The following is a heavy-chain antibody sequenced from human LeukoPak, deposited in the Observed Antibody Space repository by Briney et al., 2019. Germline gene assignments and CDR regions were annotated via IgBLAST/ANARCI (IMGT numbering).Heavy chain of an antibody. J-gene: IGHJ4*02. V-gene: IGHV3-23*01. CDR2: ISDTGGNT. CDR3: AKGRTNDY. CDR1: GFTFSTYA. D-gene: IGHD1/OR15-1a*01. Sequence: PGGSLRLSCAASGFTFSTYAMSWVRQTPERGLEWVSAISDTGGNTFYADSVKGLFTISRDNSKNTLYLQMNSLRAEDTAIYYCAKGRTNDYWGQGTLVTVSS.